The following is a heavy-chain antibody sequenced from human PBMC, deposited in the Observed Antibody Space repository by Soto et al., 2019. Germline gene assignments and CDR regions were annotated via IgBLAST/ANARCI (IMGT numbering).Heavy chain of an antibody. CDR1: GNTFASHG. D-gene: IGHD3-10*01. CDR3: ARVDPRGVAVVRDY. V-gene: IGHV1-18*01. Sequence: ASVKVSCKASGNTFASHGFSWVRQAPGQGLEWMGWISGFNGQTNYALKFRGRVTLTTDASTSTAYMELRSLRSDDTAVYFCARVDPRGVAVVRDYWGQGTLVTVSS. CDR2: ISGFNGQT. J-gene: IGHJ4*02.